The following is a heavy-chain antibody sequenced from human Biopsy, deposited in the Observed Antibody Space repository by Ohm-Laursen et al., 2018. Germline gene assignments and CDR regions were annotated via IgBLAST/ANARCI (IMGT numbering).Heavy chain of an antibody. CDR3: ARHLRYNDY. J-gene: IGHJ4*02. Sequence: SLRLSCAAFGFTLSDGMTWVRQAPGKGLEWVSSITTDSGRIFYADSVRGRFTISRDNSKNTLYLQMNSLRAEDTAEYYCARHLRYNDYWGQGTLVIVSS. CDR2: ITTDSGRI. V-gene: IGHV3-23*01. CDR1: GFTLSDG. D-gene: IGHD3-9*01.